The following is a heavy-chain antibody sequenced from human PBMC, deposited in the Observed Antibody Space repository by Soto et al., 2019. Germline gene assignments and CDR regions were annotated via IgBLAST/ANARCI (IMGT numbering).Heavy chain of an antibody. CDR1: GGTFSKFV. D-gene: IGHD2-2*01. J-gene: IGHJ4*02. V-gene: IGHV1-69*06. Sequence: QVQLVQSGAEVKKPGSSVKVSCRASGGTFSKFVVSWVRQAPGQGLEWMGGIIPLFGTTNYAQKFQGRVTITANKSTTTADTELSSMRSDDTAVDYGASREGVAVPATYSSPGYYFDSWGQGTLVTVSS. CDR2: IIPLFGTT. CDR3: ASREGVAVPATYSSPGYYFDS.